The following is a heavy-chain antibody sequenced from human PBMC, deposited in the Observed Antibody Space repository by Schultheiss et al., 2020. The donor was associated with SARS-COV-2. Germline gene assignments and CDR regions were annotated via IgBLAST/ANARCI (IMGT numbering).Heavy chain of an antibody. D-gene: IGHD6-19*01. V-gene: IGHV1-69*13. J-gene: IGHJ6*02. CDR2: IIPIFGTA. CDR1: GGTFSSYA. CDR3: ARDGLAVAGRYYYYYYGMDV. Sequence: SVKVSCKASGGTFSSYAISWVRQAPGQGLEWMGGIIPIFGTANYAQKFQGRVTITADESTSTAYMELSSLRSEDTAVYYCARDGLAVAGRYYYYYYGMDVWGQGTTVTVSS.